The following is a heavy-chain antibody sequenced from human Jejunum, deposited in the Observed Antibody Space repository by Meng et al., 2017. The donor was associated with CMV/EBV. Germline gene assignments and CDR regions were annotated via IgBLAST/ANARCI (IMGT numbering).Heavy chain of an antibody. CDR2: ISYVGSNT. D-gene: IGHD3-22*01. Sequence: FSTSAMHGVRQAPGKGLEWVAVISYVGSNTYSADSVKGRFTISRDNSRNTLYLQMNSLKTEDTALYYCARGGAYDSSGYNWGPFDYWGQGSLVTVSS. J-gene: IGHJ4*02. CDR1: FSTSA. CDR3: ARGGAYDSSGYNWGPFDY. V-gene: IGHV3-30*04.